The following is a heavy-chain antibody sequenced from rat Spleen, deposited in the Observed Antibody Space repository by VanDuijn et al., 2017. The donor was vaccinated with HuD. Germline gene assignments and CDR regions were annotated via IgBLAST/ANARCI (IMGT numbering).Heavy chain of an antibody. CDR3: VRQGNPGTGFAY. CDR1: GFTFSNFD. CDR2: ISSGGGGT. Sequence: EVQLVESGGGLVQPGRSLKLSCAASGFTFSNFDMAWVRQAPKKGLEWVASISSGGGGTYYPESVKGRFTISRDNAKSTLFLQMDSLRSEDTANYYCVRQGNPGTGFAYWGQGTLVTVSS. J-gene: IGHJ3*01. V-gene: IGHV5-25*01. D-gene: IGHD1-4*01.